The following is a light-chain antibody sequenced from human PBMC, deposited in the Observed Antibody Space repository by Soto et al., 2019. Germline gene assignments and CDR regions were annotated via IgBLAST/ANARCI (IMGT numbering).Light chain of an antibody. V-gene: IGKV1-39*01. CDR2: AAS. Sequence: DIQMTQSPSSLSASVGDRVTITCRASQSISSYLNWYQQQPGKAPKFLIYAASSLPSGVPSRFSGSGSGTDFTLTISSLQPEDFATYYCQQSYSSPFTFGPGTKVDIK. CDR1: QSISSY. J-gene: IGKJ3*01. CDR3: QQSYSSPFT.